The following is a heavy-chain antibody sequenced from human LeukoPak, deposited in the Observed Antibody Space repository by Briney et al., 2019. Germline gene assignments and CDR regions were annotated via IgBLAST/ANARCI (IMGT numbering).Heavy chain of an antibody. J-gene: IGHJ3*02. CDR2: IYTSGST. V-gene: IGHV4-4*07. Sequence: SETLSLTCAVSGGSITSYYWSWIRQPAGKGLEWIGRIYTSGSTNYNPSLKSRVTMSVDTSKNQFSLKLSSVTAADTAVYYCARDYCSGGSCYLSPDAFDIWGQGTMVTVSS. CDR1: GGSITSYY. CDR3: ARDYCSGGSCYLSPDAFDI. D-gene: IGHD2-15*01.